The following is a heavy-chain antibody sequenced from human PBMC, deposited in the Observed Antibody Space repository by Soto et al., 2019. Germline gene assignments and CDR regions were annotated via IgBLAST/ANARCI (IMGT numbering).Heavy chain of an antibody. D-gene: IGHD6-6*01. Sequence: TLSLTCTVSGGSISSGGYYWSWIRQHPGKGLEWIGYVYYSGSTYYNPSLKSRVTISVDTSKNQFSLKLSSVTAADTAVYYCAREVQLVRLRSFDYWGQGTLVTVSS. CDR1: GGSISSGGYY. CDR2: VYYSGST. J-gene: IGHJ4*02. CDR3: AREVQLVRLRSFDY. V-gene: IGHV4-31*03.